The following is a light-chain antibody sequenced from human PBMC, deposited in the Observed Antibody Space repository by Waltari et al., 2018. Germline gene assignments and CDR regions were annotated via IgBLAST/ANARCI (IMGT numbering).Light chain of an antibody. V-gene: IGKV1-6*01. CDR3: LQDYLYPWT. CDR2: AAS. CDR1: QDIRDD. Sequence: AIQMTQSPSSLSASVGDSVTITCRASQDIRDDLGWYQQKPGKAPNLLIYAASTCQSGGPSRFSGSGSGTDFTLTSNSLQPEDFATYYCLQDYLYPWTFGQGTKVEI. J-gene: IGKJ1*01.